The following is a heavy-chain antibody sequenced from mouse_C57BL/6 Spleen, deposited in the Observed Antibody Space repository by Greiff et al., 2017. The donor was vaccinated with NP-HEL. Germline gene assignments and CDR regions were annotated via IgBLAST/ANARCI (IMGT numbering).Heavy chain of an antibody. D-gene: IGHD2-5*01. CDR2: IYPGSGST. CDR3: ARSDSNYEGDY. J-gene: IGHJ2*01. Sequence: QVQLKQPGAELVKPGASVKMSCKASGYTFTSYWITWVKQRPGQGLEWIGDIYPGSGSTNYNEKFKSKATLTVDTSSSTAYMQLSSLTSEDSAVYYCARSDSNYEGDYWGQGTTLTVSS. CDR1: GYTFTSYW. V-gene: IGHV1-55*01.